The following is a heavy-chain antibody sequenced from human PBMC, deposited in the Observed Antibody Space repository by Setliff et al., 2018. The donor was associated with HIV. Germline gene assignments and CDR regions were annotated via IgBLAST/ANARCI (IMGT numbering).Heavy chain of an antibody. CDR1: GGSIDRYY. V-gene: IGHV4-4*07. J-gene: IGHJ5*01. CDR3: AKSPVGANGWFDS. D-gene: IGHD1-26*01. CDR2: LYSRGST. Sequence: SETLSLTCTVSGGSIDRYYWSWIRQPAGKGLEWIGRLYSRGSTTYNPSLRSRATMSADTSKNLFSLKLRSVTAADTAVYYCAKSPVGANGWFDSWGQGVLVTVSS.